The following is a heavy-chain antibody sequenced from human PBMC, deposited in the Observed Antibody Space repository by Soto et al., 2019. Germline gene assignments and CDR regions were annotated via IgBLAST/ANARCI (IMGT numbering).Heavy chain of an antibody. V-gene: IGHV4-39*01. CDR1: GGSISISSYY. CDR2: IYYSGST. D-gene: IGHD2-2*01. J-gene: IGHJ4*02. Sequence: SDTLSLTCTVSGGSISISSYYWGWILHPPGKGLEWIGSIYYSGSTYYNPSLKSRVTISVDTSKNQFSLKLSSVTAADTAVYYCARHGCISTSCDAPVPPVLDYWGQGTLVTVSS. CDR3: ARHGCISTSCDAPVPPVLDY.